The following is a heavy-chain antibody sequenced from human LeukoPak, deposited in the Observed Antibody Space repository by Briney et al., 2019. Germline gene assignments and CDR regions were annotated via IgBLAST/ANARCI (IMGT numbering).Heavy chain of an antibody. J-gene: IGHJ4*02. CDR3: AKIPTEYQLLYRQEGDY. V-gene: IGHV3-20*04. CDR2: INWNGGST. D-gene: IGHD2-2*02. Sequence: GGSLRLSCAASGFTFDDYGMSWVRQAPGKGLEWVSGINWNGGSTGYADSVKGRFTISRDNAKNSLYLQMNSLRAEDTAVYYCAKIPTEYQLLYRQEGDYWGQGTLVTVSS. CDR1: GFTFDDYG.